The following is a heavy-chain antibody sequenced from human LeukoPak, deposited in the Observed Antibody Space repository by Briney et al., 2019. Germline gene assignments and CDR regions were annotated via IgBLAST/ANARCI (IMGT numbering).Heavy chain of an antibody. CDR1: GGSISSGGYS. CDR2: IYHSGST. V-gene: IGHV4-30-2*01. J-gene: IGHJ5*02. Sequence: SETLSLTCAVSGGSISSGGYSWSWIRQPPGKGLEWIGYIYHSGSTYYNPSLKSRVTISVDRSKNQFSLKLSSVTAADTAVYYCARGPTTVVTPDWFDPWGQGTLVTVSS. D-gene: IGHD4-23*01. CDR3: ARGPTTVVTPDWFDP.